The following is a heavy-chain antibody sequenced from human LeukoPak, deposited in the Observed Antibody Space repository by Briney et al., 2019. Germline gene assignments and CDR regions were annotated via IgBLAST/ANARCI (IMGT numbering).Heavy chain of an antibody. J-gene: IGHJ4*02. D-gene: IGHD6-13*01. Sequence: ASVKVSCKASGYTFTSYGSSWVRQAPGQGLEWMGGIIAYIGNTNYAQKLQGRVTMTTDTSTSTAYMELRSLRSDDTAVYYCAREPIAAAGTDGLEYWGQGTLVTVSS. CDR1: GYTFTSYG. CDR2: IIAYIGNT. V-gene: IGHV1-18*01. CDR3: AREPIAAAGTDGLEY.